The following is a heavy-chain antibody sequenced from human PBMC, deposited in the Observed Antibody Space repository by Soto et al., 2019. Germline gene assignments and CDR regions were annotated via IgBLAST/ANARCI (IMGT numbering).Heavy chain of an antibody. D-gene: IGHD2-15*01. CDR3: ATSGGNSGSWDYYYMDV. CDR1: GYTFTSYA. V-gene: IGHV1-3*01. Sequence: ASVKVSCQASGYTFTSYAMHWVRQAPGQRLEWMGWINAGNGNTKYSQKFQGRVTITRDTSASTAYMELSSLRSEDTAVYYCATSGGNSGSWDYYYMDVWGKGTTVTVSS. CDR2: INAGNGNT. J-gene: IGHJ6*03.